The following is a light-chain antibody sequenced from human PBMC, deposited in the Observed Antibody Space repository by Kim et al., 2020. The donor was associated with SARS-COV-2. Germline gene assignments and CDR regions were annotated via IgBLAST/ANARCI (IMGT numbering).Light chain of an antibody. CDR3: QTWGPGKWV. CDR1: SGHTTYA. V-gene: IGLV4-69*01. Sequence: VKLTCTLSSGHTTYAIAWHQQQPEKGPRFLMKVTNDGSHNKGDGIPVRFSGSSSGAERYLTISSLQSEDEADYYCQTWGPGKWVLGGGAKLTVL. J-gene: IGLJ3*02. CDR2: VTNDGSH.